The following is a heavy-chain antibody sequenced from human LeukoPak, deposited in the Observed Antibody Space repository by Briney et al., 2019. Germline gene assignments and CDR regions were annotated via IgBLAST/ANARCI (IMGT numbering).Heavy chain of an antibody. Sequence: PGGSLRLSCAASGFTFSSYWMHWVRQPPGKGLVWVSRINSDGSSTSYADSVKGRFTISRDNAKNTLYLQMNSLRAEDTAVYYCARDPPRRAYRAAGFWGQGTLVTVSS. V-gene: IGHV3-74*01. CDR2: INSDGSST. J-gene: IGHJ4*02. CDR3: ARDPPRRAYRAAGF. D-gene: IGHD6-13*01. CDR1: GFTFSSYW.